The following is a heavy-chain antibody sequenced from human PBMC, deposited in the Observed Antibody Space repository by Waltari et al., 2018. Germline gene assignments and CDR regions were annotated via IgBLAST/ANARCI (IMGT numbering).Heavy chain of an antibody. V-gene: IGHV3-53*01. CDR1: GFTVSSNY. CDR3: ARDRGPSDAFDI. Sequence: EVQLVESGGGLIQPGGSLRLSCAASGFTVSSNYMSWVRQAPGKGVGWVSVIYSGGSTYYADSVKGRFTISRDNSKNTLYRQMNSLRAEDTAVYYCARDRGPSDAFDIWGQGTMVTVSS. J-gene: IGHJ3*02. CDR2: IYSGGST.